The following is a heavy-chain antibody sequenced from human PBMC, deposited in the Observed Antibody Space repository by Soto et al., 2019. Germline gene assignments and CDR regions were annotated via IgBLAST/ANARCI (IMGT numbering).Heavy chain of an antibody. V-gene: IGHV4-59*01. CDR2: IYYSGST. CDR3: ARAFTRSLAY. Sequence: SETLSLTCTVSGGAISSYYWSWIRQPPGKGLEWIGYIYYSGSTNYNPSLKSRVTISVDTSKNQFSLKLSSVTAADTAVYYCARAFTRSLAYWGQGTLVTVS. J-gene: IGHJ4*02. CDR1: GGAISSYY.